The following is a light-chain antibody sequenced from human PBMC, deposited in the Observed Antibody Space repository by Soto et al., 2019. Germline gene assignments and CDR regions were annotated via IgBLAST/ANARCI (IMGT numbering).Light chain of an antibody. CDR1: QSISSW. J-gene: IGKJ1*01. V-gene: IGKV1-5*01. CDR2: DAS. Sequence: DIQMTQSPSTLSASVGDRVTITCRASQSISSWLAWYQQKPGKAPNLLIYDASSLESGVPSRFRGSGSGTQFTLTISSLQPDDFATYYCQQYNTYGTFGQGTKVDIK. CDR3: QQYNTYGT.